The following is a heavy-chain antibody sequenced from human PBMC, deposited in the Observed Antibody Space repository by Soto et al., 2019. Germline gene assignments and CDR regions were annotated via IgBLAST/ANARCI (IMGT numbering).Heavy chain of an antibody. Sequence: SVKVSCKASGGTFSSYAISWVRQAPGQGLEWMGGIIPIFGTANYAQKFQGRVTITADESTSTAYMELSSLRSEDTAVYYCARTNTRHPSNWFDPWGQGTLVTVSS. V-gene: IGHV1-69*13. CDR3: ARTNTRHPSNWFDP. CDR2: IIPIFGTA. CDR1: GGTFSSYA. J-gene: IGHJ5*02.